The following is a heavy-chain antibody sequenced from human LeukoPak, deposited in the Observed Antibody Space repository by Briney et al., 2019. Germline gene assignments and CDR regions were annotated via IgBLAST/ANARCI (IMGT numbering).Heavy chain of an antibody. D-gene: IGHD2-21*02. CDR2: VHSSGGT. CDR3: AKLANCGDDCYDRPHWFDP. Sequence: SETLSLTCTVSGGSMTGYYWAWIRQPPGKRLEWIGYVHSSGGTKYNPSLKSRDTVSIDMSKNQFSLNLRSVTAADTAAYYCAKLANCGDDCYDRPHWFDPWGQGRLVTVSS. V-gene: IGHV4-59*08. J-gene: IGHJ5*02. CDR1: GGSMTGYY.